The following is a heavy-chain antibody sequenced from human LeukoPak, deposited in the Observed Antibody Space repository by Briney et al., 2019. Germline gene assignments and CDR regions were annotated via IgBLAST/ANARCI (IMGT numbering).Heavy chain of an antibody. CDR1: GFTFSSSG. J-gene: IGHJ4*02. V-gene: IGHV3-33*01. CDR2: IWYDGSNR. CDR3: ARAKGVSTGYRPTDY. D-gene: IGHD3-22*01. Sequence: PGGSLRLSCAASGFTFSSSGMHWVRQAPGKGLEWVAVIWYDGSNRYYADPVKGRFTVSRDISKDTLYLQMNSLRAEDTAVYYCARAKGVSTGYRPTDYWGQGTLVTVSS.